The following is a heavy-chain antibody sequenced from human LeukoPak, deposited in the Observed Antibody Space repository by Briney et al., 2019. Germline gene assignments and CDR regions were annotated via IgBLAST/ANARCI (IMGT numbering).Heavy chain of an antibody. J-gene: IGHJ5*01. CDR3: AREGKYSSSSTDS. CDR2: NSAYNINT. Sequence: ASVKVSCKASGYTFTSYGITWARQAPGQGLEWMGWNSAYNINTQYAQNLQGRVTMTRDTSTNTAYMELRSLRYDDTAVYYCAREGKYSSSSTDSWGQGTLVTVSS. V-gene: IGHV1-18*01. D-gene: IGHD6-6*01. CDR1: GYTFTSYG.